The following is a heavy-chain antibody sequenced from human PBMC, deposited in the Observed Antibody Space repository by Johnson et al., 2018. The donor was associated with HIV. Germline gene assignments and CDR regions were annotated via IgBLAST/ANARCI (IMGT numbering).Heavy chain of an antibody. CDR2: ISSSDSSI. V-gene: IGHV3-11*04. CDR3: ARVGSSGWLGRAFDI. CDR1: GFTFKDHY. J-gene: IGHJ3*02. D-gene: IGHD6-19*01. Sequence: QVQLVESGGGLVKPGGSLRLSCVASGFTFKDHYMSWIRQAPGKGLEWVSYISSSDSSIYYADSVKGRFTISRDNAKNSLYLQMNSWRAEDTAVYYCARVGSSGWLGRAFDIWGQGTMVTVSS.